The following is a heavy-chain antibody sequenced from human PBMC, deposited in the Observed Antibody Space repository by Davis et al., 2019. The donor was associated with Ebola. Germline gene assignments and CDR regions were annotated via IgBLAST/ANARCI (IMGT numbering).Heavy chain of an antibody. CDR1: GFTFNSYS. V-gene: IGHV3-21*01. J-gene: IGHJ6*03. D-gene: IGHD6-19*01. Sequence: PSETLSLTCAASGFTFNSYSMNWVRQAPGKGLEWVSSISSISSYIYYSDSVKGRFTISRDNAKNSLYLQMNSLRAEDTAVYFCARGRAEAGLFYYYYYYMDVWGKGTTVTVSS. CDR3: ARGRAEAGLFYYYYYYMDV. CDR2: ISSISSYI.